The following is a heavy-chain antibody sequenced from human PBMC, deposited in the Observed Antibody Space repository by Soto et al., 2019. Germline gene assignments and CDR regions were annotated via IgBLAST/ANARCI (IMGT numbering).Heavy chain of an antibody. CDR2: IYSGGST. Sequence: GSLRLSCAASGFTVSSNYMSWVRQAPGKGLEWVSVIYSGGSTYYADSVKGRFTISRDNSKNTLYLQMNSLRAEDTAVYYCASNPGYSSGWYPRGAFDIWGQGTMVTVSS. D-gene: IGHD6-19*01. V-gene: IGHV3-53*01. CDR3: ASNPGYSSGWYPRGAFDI. CDR1: GFTVSSNY. J-gene: IGHJ3*02.